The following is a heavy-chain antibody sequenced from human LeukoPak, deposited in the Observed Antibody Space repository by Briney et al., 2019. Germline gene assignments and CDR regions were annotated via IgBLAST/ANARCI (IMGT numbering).Heavy chain of an antibody. D-gene: IGHD6-6*01. CDR1: GFTFSTYA. CDR3: ARWIAARQRYYYYYMDV. Sequence: GGSLRLSCAASGFTFSTYAMSWVRQAPGKGLEWVSSISGTGGYIYHGDSAKGRFTISRDKAKNSVYLQMNSLRVEDTAVYYCARWIAARQRYYYYYMDVWGKGTTVTVSS. CDR2: ISGTGGYI. J-gene: IGHJ6*03. V-gene: IGHV3-21*01.